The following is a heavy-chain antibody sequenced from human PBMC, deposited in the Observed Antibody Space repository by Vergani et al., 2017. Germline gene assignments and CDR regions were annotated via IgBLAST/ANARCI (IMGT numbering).Heavy chain of an antibody. Sequence: EVQVVESGGGLVQPGGSLRLSCAASGFIFSDHYMDWVRQAPGKGLEWVGRIRNKANDYTKQYAASVKGRFTISRDDSKSYLYLQMNSLQTEDTALYDCVRVKGSYLNDHLYDIWGQGTLVTVSS. CDR3: VRVKGSYLNDHLYDI. V-gene: IGHV3-72*01. CDR2: IRNKANDYTK. D-gene: IGHD1-1*01. CDR1: GFIFSDHY. J-gene: IGHJ3*02.